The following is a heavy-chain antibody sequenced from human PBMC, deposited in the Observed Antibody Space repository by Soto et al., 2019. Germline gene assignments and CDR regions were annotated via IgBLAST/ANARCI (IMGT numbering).Heavy chain of an antibody. V-gene: IGHV1-69*01. Sequence: QVQLVQSGAEVKKPGSSVKVSCKASGGTFSSYAISWVRQAPGQGLEWMGGIIPIFGTANYAQKFQGRVTITADESTNTAYMELSSLRSEDTAVYYCARSITMVRGVTHYYYYGMDVWGQGTTVTVSS. J-gene: IGHJ6*02. CDR2: IIPIFGTA. CDR3: ARSITMVRGVTHYYYYGMDV. D-gene: IGHD3-10*01. CDR1: GGTFSSYA.